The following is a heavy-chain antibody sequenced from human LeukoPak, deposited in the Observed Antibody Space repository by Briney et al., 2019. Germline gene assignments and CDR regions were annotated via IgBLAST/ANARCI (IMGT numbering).Heavy chain of an antibody. J-gene: IGHJ1*01. V-gene: IGHV1-18*01. Sequence: ASVKVSCKASGYTFTSYGISWVRQAPGQGLEWMGWISAYNGNTNYAQKLQGRVTMTTDTSTSTAYMELRSLRSDDTAVYYCARDPSPSREPRDEYFQHWGQGTLVTVSS. CDR3: ARDPSPSREPRDEYFQH. CDR2: ISAYNGNT. CDR1: GYTFTSYG. D-gene: IGHD1-14*01.